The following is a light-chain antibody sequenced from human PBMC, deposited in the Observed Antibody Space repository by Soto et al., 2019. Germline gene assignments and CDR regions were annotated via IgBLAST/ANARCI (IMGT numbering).Light chain of an antibody. CDR2: KAS. Sequence: DIQMTQSPSTLSASVGDRVTITCRASQSISSWLAWYQQKPGKAPKLLMYKASSLESGVPSRFSGSGSGTEFTLSISSPQPDDFATYYCQQYESFPRTFGQGTKVEIK. V-gene: IGKV1-5*03. CDR3: QQYESFPRT. J-gene: IGKJ1*01. CDR1: QSISSW.